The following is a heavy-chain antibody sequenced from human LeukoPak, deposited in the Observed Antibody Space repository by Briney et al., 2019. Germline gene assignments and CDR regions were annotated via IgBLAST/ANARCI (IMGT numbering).Heavy chain of an antibody. D-gene: IGHD3-3*01. V-gene: IGHV3-7*01. CDR2: IKHDGSEA. CDR3: ARDPASYYDFWSGYYNPSGEHYFDY. CDR1: EFTFNRYW. J-gene: IGHJ4*02. Sequence: GGSLRLSCAASEFTFNRYWVSWVRQAPGKGLQWVANIKHDGSEAHYVDSVKGRFTISRDNAKNSLYLQMNSLRDEDTAVYYCARDPASYYDFWSGYYNPSGEHYFDYWGQGTLVTVSS.